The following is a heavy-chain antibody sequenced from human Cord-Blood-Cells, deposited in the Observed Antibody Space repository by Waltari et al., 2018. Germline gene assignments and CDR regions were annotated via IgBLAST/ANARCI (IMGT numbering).Heavy chain of an antibody. CDR2: IYHSGST. CDR3: ARGLNWFDP. V-gene: IGHV4-38-2*01. J-gene: IGHJ5*02. Sequence: QVQLQESGPGLVKPSETLSLTCAVSGYSIISGYYWGWIRQPPGKGLEWIGSIYHSGSTYYNPSLKSRVTISVDTSKNQFSLKLSSVTAADTAVYYCARGLNWFDPWGQGTLVTVSS. CDR1: GYSIISGYY.